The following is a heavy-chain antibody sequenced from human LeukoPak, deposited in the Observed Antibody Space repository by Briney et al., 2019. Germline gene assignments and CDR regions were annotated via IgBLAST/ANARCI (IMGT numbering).Heavy chain of an antibody. CDR2: IWDDGGTK. CDR3: AREGLTGSTNWFDS. CDR1: GFTFSSYG. Sequence: GGSLRLSCVVSGFTFSSYGMHWVRQAPGMGLEWVAVIWDDGGTKYYSDSVKGRFTISRDNSKSTLYLEMNSLRVEDTAVYYCAREGLTGSTNWFDSWGQGTLATVSS. J-gene: IGHJ5*01. V-gene: IGHV3-33*01. D-gene: IGHD1-7*01.